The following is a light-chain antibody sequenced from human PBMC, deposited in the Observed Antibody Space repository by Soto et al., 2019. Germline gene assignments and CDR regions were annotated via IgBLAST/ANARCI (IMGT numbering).Light chain of an antibody. CDR1: SSDVGAYNL. CDR3: ASLTTTNFV. Sequence: QSVLTQPASVSGSRGQSITSSCTGTSSDVGAYNLVSWYQHHPDKAPKLMISEVSNRPSGVSDRFSGSKSGNTASLTISGLQAEDEADYYCASLTTTNFVFGTGTKVTVL. V-gene: IGLV2-14*01. J-gene: IGLJ1*01. CDR2: EVS.